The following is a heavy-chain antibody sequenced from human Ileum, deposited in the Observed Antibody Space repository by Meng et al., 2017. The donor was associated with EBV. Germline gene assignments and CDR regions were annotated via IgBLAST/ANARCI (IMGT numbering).Heavy chain of an antibody. J-gene: IGHJ4*02. CDR3: ARERGGGDRGIQ. CDR1: NGSVSSYGYY. D-gene: IGHD2-21*02. V-gene: IGHV4-61*08. CDR2: MSYTGST. Sequence: QVQLHDSGTGLVKSSETLSLTRSVSNGSVSSYGYYWTWIRQPPGKGLEWIGYMSYTGSTNYKSTLKSRVTISVDKSKNQFSLKLSSVTAADTAVYYCARERGGGDRGIQWGQGTLVTVSS.